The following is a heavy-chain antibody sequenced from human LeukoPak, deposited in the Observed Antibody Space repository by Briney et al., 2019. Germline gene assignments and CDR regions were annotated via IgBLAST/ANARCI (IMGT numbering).Heavy chain of an antibody. V-gene: IGHV4-39*07. D-gene: IGHD3-22*01. CDR3: ASCYDSSGEQFDY. J-gene: IGHJ4*02. CDR2: IYHSGNT. CDR1: GGSISSSSYY. Sequence: SETLSLTCTVSGGSISSSSYYWGWIRQPPGKGLEWIGNIYHSGNTYYNSSLKSRVTISVDTSKNQFSLKLSSVTAADTAVYYCASCYDSSGEQFDYWGQGTLVTVSS.